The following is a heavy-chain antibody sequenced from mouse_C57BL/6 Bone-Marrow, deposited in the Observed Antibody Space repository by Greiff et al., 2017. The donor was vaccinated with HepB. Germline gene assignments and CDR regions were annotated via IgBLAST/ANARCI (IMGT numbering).Heavy chain of an antibody. V-gene: IGHV2-5*01. Sequence: QVQLKESGPGLVQPSPSLSITCTASGFSLTSYGVHWVRQSPGKGLEWLGVICRGGSTDYNAAVMSRLTITKDDSKSQVFFKMNSLQADDTAIYYCAKLGSSSYWYFDVWGTGTTVTVSS. CDR3: AKLGSSSYWYFDV. CDR1: GFSLTSYG. D-gene: IGHD1-1*01. J-gene: IGHJ1*03. CDR2: ICRGGST.